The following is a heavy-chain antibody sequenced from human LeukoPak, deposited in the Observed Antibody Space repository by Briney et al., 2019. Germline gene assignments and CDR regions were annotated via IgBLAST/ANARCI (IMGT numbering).Heavy chain of an antibody. CDR1: GFTFSSYA. D-gene: IGHD2-15*01. CDR3: AKEYCSGGSCYVFDY. V-gene: IGHV3-23*01. CDR2: ISGSGGST. J-gene: IGHJ4*02. Sequence: GGSLRLSCAASGFTFSSYAMSWVRQAPGKGLKWVSAISGSGGSTYYADSVKGRFTISRDNSKNTLYLQMNSLRAEDTAVYYCAKEYCSGGSCYVFDYWGQGTLVTVSS.